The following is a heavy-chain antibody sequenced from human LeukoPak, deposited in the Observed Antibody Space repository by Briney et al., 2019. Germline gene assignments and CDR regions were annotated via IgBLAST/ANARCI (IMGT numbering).Heavy chain of an antibody. CDR1: GFTVSSNY. CDR3: ARKTDSGGQGDY. J-gene: IGHJ4*02. V-gene: IGHV3-66*01. Sequence: GGSLRLSCAASGFTVSSNYMSWVRQAPGKGLECVSVIYSGGNTYYADSVKGRFTISRDNSKNTLYLQMNSLRAEDAAVYYCARKTDSGGQGDYWGPGTLVTVSS. CDR2: IYSGGNT. D-gene: IGHD3-22*01.